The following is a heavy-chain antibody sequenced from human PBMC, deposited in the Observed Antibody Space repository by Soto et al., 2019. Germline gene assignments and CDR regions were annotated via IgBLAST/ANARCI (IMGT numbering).Heavy chain of an antibody. CDR1: GGSFSGFY. J-gene: IGHJ4*02. Sequence: QVQLQQWGAGLLKPLETLSLTCAVYGGSFSGFYWSWIRQTPGKGLEWIGEIHHNGGAKYNLSLKGRVTISVDTSKNQLSLRLNSVTAADTAVYYCARGTSVTWASYWGQGTLVTVS. D-gene: IGHD4-17*01. CDR3: ARGTSVTWASY. V-gene: IGHV4-34*01. CDR2: IHHNGGA.